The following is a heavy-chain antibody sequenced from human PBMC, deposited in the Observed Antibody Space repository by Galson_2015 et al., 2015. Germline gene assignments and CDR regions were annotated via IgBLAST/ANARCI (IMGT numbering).Heavy chain of an antibody. J-gene: IGHJ4*02. D-gene: IGHD5-12*01. CDR2: VNPSGAST. CDR1: GYTFTSYS. V-gene: IGHV1-46*01. CDR3: ARAAVDIAWDMGY. Sequence: SVKVSCKAYGYTFTSYSMHWVRQAPGQGLEWMAIVNPSGASTRYAQKFQGRVTMTRDTSTSTVYMELSSLRSEDTAVYYCARAAVDIAWDMGYWGQGTLVTVSS.